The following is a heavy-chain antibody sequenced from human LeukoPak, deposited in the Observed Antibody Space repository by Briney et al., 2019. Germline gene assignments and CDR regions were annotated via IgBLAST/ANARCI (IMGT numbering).Heavy chain of an antibody. CDR1: GGSISSSSYY. J-gene: IGHJ5*02. CDR3: ARDPLLQWPGGGHH. V-gene: IGHV4-39*07. CDR2: IYYSGST. Sequence: PSEALSLTCTVSGGSISSSSYYWGWIRQPPGKGLEWIGSIYYSGSTYYNPSLKSRVTISVDTSKNQFSLKMSSVTAADTAVYYCARDPLLQWPGGGHHWGQGTLVTVSS. D-gene: IGHD4-11*01.